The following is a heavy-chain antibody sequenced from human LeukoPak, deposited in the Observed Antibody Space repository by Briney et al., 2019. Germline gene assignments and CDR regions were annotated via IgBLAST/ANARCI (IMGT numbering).Heavy chain of an antibody. Sequence: ASVKVSCTASVYTFTGYYIQWMRQAPGQGLEWMGWINSNSGGTKYAQKLQGRVTMTRDTSISTAYMELSRLTSDDTAVYYCVRLREGLYHFDYWGQGTLVTVSP. J-gene: IGHJ4*02. CDR2: INSNSGGT. CDR1: VYTFTGYY. V-gene: IGHV1-2*02. CDR3: VRLREGLYHFDY. D-gene: IGHD2-8*01.